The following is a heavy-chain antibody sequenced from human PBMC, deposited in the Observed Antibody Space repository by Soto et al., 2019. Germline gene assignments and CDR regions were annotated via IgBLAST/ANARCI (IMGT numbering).Heavy chain of an antibody. CDR2: ITYTGVST. Sequence: PGGSLRLSCAASEFSFVDYAMSWVRQAPGKGLEWVSSITYTGVSTYYADSVKGRFTISRDNSKDTLYLQMNSLRAEDTAIYYCAKASVWYPYFDSWGQGT. J-gene: IGHJ4*02. V-gene: IGHV3-23*01. CDR1: EFSFVDYA. D-gene: IGHD6-13*01. CDR3: AKASVWYPYFDS.